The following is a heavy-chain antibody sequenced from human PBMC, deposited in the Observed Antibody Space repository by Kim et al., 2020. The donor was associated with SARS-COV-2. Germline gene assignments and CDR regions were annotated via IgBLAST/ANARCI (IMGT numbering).Heavy chain of an antibody. CDR1: GFTFSSYS. D-gene: IGHD2-15*01. V-gene: IGHV3-48*02. CDR2: ISSSSSTI. CDR3: ARDVYCSGGSCYSRSYGLVDY. J-gene: IGHJ4*02. Sequence: GGSLRLSCAASGFTFSSYSMNWVRQAPGKGLEWVSYISSSSSTIYYADSVKGRFTISRDNAKNSLYLQMNSLRDEDTAVYYCARDVYCSGGSCYSRSYGLVDYWGQGTLVTVSS.